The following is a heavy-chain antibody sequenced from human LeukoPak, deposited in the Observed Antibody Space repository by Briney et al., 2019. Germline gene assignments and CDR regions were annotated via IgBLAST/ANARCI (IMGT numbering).Heavy chain of an antibody. D-gene: IGHD3-22*01. CDR3: AIMHPYYDGNGYWVQ. CDR2: INTSGGST. CDR1: GFTFSSYA. J-gene: IGHJ4*02. V-gene: IGHV3-23*01. Sequence: GESLRLSCAASGFTFSSYAMCWVRQAPGKGLEWVSGINTSGGSTAYADSVKGRFTISRDNPRNTLYMQMNSLRAEDTALYYCAIMHPYYDGNGYWVQWGQGTLITVSS.